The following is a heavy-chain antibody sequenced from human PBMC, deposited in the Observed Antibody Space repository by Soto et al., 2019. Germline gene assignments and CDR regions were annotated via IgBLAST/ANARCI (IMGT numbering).Heavy chain of an antibody. J-gene: IGHJ5*02. Sequence: SETLSRTCAVSGGSISSSNWCRWVRHPPWKRLEWIGDIYHSGSANYNPSLKGRVTISVDKSKKFFSLKLSFVTAADTAVYYCARAKLNWFDPWGHVILVTVSS. V-gene: IGHV4-4*02. CDR2: IYHSGSA. D-gene: IGHD2-15*01. CDR1: GGSISSSNW. CDR3: ARAKLNWFDP.